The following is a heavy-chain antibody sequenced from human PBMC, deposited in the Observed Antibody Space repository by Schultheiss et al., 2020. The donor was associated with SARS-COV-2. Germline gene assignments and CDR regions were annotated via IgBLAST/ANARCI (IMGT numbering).Heavy chain of an antibody. CDR1: GFTFSSYA. CDR2: IWHDGSNK. V-gene: IGHV3-33*08. Sequence: GGSLRLSCAASGFTFSSYAMHWVRQAPGKGLEWVAVIWHDGSNKYYADSVKGRFTISRDNSKNTLYLQMNSLRAEDTAVYYCARDYRAGGLLLAYWGQGTLVTVSS. D-gene: IGHD2-15*01. CDR3: ARDYRAGGLLLAY. J-gene: IGHJ4*02.